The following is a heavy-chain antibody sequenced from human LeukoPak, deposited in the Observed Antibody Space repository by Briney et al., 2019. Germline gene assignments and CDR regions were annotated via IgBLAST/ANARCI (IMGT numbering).Heavy chain of an antibody. CDR1: GFTFSSYA. D-gene: IGHD1-26*01. CDR2: ISGSGGYT. Sequence: GGSLRLSCAASGFTFSSYAMSWVRQAPGKGLEWVSAISGSGGYTYYADSVKGRFTISRDNSKNTLYLQMSSLRAEDTAVYYCARDRSGSYGYWGQGTLVTVSS. V-gene: IGHV3-23*01. CDR3: ARDRSGSYGY. J-gene: IGHJ4*02.